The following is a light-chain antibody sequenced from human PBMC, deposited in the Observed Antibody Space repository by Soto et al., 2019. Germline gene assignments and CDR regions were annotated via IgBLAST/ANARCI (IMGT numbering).Light chain of an antibody. J-gene: IGLJ1*01. CDR2: EVS. Sequence: QSVLTQPPSASGSPGQSVTISCTGTSSDVGGYNYVSWYQQHPGKAPKLVIYEVSKRPSGVPDRFSGSKSGNTASLTIAGLQAEDEADYHCSSYTTGSTLYVFGGGTKLTVL. CDR3: SSYTTGSTLYV. CDR1: SSDVGGYNY. V-gene: IGLV2-8*01.